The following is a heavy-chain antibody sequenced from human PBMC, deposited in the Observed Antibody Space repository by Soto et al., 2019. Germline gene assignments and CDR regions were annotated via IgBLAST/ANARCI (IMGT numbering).Heavy chain of an antibody. CDR3: AKDITIFGVVIIRGGMDV. J-gene: IGHJ6*02. V-gene: IGHV3-30*18. CDR2: ISYDGSNK. D-gene: IGHD3-3*01. Sequence: GGSLRLSCAASGFTFSSYGMHWVRQAPGKGLEWVAVISYDGSNKYYADSVKGRFTISRDNSKNTLYLQMNSLRAEDTAVYYCAKDITIFGVVIIRGGMDVWGQGTTVTVSS. CDR1: GFTFSSYG.